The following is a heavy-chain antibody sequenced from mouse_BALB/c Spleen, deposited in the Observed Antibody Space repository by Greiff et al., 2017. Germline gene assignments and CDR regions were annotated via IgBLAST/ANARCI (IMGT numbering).Heavy chain of an antibody. CDR1: GFSLTSYD. CDR2: IWTGGGT. CDR3: VRGAGRMSWFAY. Sequence: VKLMESGPGLVAPSQSLSITCTVSGFSLTSYDISWIRQPPGKGLEWLGVIWTGGGTNYNSAFMSRLSISKDNSKSQVFLKMNSLQTDDTAIYYCVRGAGRMSWFAYWGQGTLVTVSA. V-gene: IGHV2-9-2*01. J-gene: IGHJ3*01. D-gene: IGHD3-3*01.